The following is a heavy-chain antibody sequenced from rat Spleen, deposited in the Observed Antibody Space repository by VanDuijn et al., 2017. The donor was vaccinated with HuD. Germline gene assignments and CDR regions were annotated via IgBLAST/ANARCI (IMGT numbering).Heavy chain of an antibody. V-gene: IGHV5-22*01. CDR3: ARRGYLSNWYFDF. D-gene: IGHD2-7*01. CDR1: GFTFSDYY. J-gene: IGHJ1*01. Sequence: EVQLVESDGGLVQPGRSLKLSCAASGFTFSDYYMAWVRQAPKKGLEWVASISYEGRSTYYGDSVKGRFTITRDNPKSTLYLQMDSLRPEETATYYCARRGYLSNWYFDFWGPGIMVTVSS. CDR2: ISYEGRST.